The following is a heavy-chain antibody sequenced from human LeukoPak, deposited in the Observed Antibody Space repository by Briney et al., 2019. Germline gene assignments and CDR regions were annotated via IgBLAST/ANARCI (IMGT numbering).Heavy chain of an antibody. CDR1: GGSMSPYH. J-gene: IGHJ5*02. D-gene: IGHD3-10*01. V-gene: IGHV4-59*12. CDR2: IYYSGST. CDR3: ARASRLWFGELSLGWFDP. Sequence: SETLSLTCTVSGGSMSPYHWGWIRQPPGKGLEWTGYIYYSGSTNYNPSLKSRVTISVDTSKNQFSLKLSSVTAADTAVYYCARASRLWFGELSLGWFDPWGQGTLVTVSS.